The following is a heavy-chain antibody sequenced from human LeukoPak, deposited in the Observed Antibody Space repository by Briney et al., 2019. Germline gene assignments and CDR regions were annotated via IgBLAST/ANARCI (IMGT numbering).Heavy chain of an antibody. D-gene: IGHD2-15*01. CDR3: ARDRGYCRGGRCYSNYFDL. V-gene: IGHV3-33*01. Sequence: GGSLRLSCAASGFTFSSFGMHWVRQAPGKGLEWVALTWSDGSDYFYPDSVKGRFTISRDNSKNTVYLQVNSLRDEDTAVYFCARDRGYCRGGRCYSNYFDLWGQGTLVTVSS. CDR2: TWSDGSDY. J-gene: IGHJ4*02. CDR1: GFTFSSFG.